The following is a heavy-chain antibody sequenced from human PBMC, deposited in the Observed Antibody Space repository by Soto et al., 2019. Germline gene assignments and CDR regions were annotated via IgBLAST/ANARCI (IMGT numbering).Heavy chain of an antibody. CDR1: GDTFTSYA. CDR2: INAGNGNT. J-gene: IGHJ4*02. CDR3: ARSGKYSSSSLDY. V-gene: IGHV1-3*01. D-gene: IGHD6-6*01. Sequence: ASVKASCKASGDTFTSYAMHWVRQAPGQRLEWMGWINAGNGNTKYSQKFQGRVTITRDTSASTAYMELSSLRSEDTAVYYCARSGKYSSSSLDYWGQGTLVTVSS.